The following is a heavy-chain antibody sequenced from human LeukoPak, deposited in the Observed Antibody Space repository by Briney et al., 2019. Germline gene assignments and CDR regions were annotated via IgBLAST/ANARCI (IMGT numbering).Heavy chain of an antibody. Sequence: PSETLSLTCTVSGGSISSYYWSWIRQPPGKGLEWIGYIYYSGSTNYNPSLKSRVTISVDTSKNQFSLKLSSVTAADTAVYYCARDQNGYYARRAFDIWGQGTMVTVSS. V-gene: IGHV4-59*01. CDR2: IYYSGST. D-gene: IGHD1-26*01. CDR1: GGSISSYY. CDR3: ARDQNGYYARRAFDI. J-gene: IGHJ3*02.